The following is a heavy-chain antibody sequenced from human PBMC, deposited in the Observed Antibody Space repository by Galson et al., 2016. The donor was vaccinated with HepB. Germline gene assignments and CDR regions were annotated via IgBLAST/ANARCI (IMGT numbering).Heavy chain of an antibody. CDR1: GDSVNSNSAT. CDR2: TYYRSKSYS. CDR3: ARFTDMVYTRGGGFDI. V-gene: IGHV6-1*01. Sequence: CAISGDSVNSNSATWNWIRQSPSRGLEWLGRTYYRSKSYSNYAESVRSRITINPDTSKNQFSLQLNSVTPEDTAVYYCARFTDMVYTRGGGFDIWGQGTMVTVSS. D-gene: IGHD3-10*01. J-gene: IGHJ3*02.